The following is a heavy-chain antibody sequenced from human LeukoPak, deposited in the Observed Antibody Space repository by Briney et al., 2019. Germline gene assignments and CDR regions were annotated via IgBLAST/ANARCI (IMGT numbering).Heavy chain of an antibody. D-gene: IGHD3-3*01. J-gene: IGHJ4*02. CDR1: GFTFSKYA. Sequence: GGSLRLSCSASGFTFSKYAMHWVRQAPGKGLEYVSAISSDGGTTYYADSVKGRFTISRDNSKNTLDLQMSNLRAEDTAVYFCVKGGVVTTRSFDSWGQGTLVTVSS. CDR2: ISSDGGTT. CDR3: VKGGVVTTRSFDS. V-gene: IGHV3-64D*06.